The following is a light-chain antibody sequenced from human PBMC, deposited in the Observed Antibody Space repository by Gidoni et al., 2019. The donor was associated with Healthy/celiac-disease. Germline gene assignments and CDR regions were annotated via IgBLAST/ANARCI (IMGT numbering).Light chain of an antibody. V-gene: IGKV3-15*01. CDR1: QSVSSN. J-gene: IGKJ4*01. Sequence: EIVMMQYPAKLSLSPGESATISCRASQSVSSNLALYQQKPGQAPRLLIYVASTMATGIPARFSGSGSGTGFTLTISSLQSEDFAVYYCQQYNNWPSPLTFGGGTKVEIK. CDR3: QQYNNWPSPLT. CDR2: VAS.